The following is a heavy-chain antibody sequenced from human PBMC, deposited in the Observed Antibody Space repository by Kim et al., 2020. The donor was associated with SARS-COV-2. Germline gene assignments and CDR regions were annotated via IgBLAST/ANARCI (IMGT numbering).Heavy chain of an antibody. J-gene: IGHJ4*02. CDR1: GFSFTTNW. D-gene: IGHD2-15*01. CDR3: ARDRRYSLDY. Sequence: GGSLRLSCVVSGFSFTTNWMSWVRQAPGKGLEWVAKIKEDGTEKYYAYSVEGRFTISRDNAKNSLYLQMNSLSAEDTAVYYCARDRRYSLDYWGQGTLVTVSS. V-gene: IGHV3-7*01. CDR2: IKEDGTEK.